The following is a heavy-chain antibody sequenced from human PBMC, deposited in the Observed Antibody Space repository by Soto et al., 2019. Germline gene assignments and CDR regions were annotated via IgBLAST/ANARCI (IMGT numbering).Heavy chain of an antibody. CDR2: FFSDDDK. CDR1: GFSLSANGVG. J-gene: IGHJ6*02. V-gene: IGHV2-5*02. Sequence: QITLKESGPTLVKPTQTLTLTCTFSGFSLSANGVGVGWIRQPPGKALEWLALFFSDDDKRYNPSLKKRLTITKDTSTNQVVLTMTNMDPVDTATYYCSMDATLKIYYYTMDVWGQGTTVTVSS. D-gene: IGHD2-2*03. CDR3: SMDATLKIYYYTMDV.